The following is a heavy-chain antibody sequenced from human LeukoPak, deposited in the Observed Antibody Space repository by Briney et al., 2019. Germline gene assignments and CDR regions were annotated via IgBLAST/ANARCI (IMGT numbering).Heavy chain of an antibody. Sequence: SETLSLTCTVSGGSISSYYWSWIRQPPGKGLEWIGYIYYSGSTNYNPSLKSRVTISVDTSKNQFSLKLSSVTAADTAVYYCASASMVRGTRPFDPWGQGTLVTVSS. CDR1: GGSISSYY. CDR2: IYYSGST. J-gene: IGHJ5*02. D-gene: IGHD3-10*01. CDR3: ASASMVRGTRPFDP. V-gene: IGHV4-59*01.